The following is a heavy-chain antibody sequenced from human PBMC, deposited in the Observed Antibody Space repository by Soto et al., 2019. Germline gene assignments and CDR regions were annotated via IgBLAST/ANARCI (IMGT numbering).Heavy chain of an antibody. CDR2: ISDSGST. D-gene: IGHD2-15*01. CDR1: GGSISSYY. Sequence: QVQLQESGPELVKPSETLSLTCTVSGGSISSYYWSWIRQPPGKGLEWIGYISDSGSTNYNPSLKSRVTISVDTSNNQFSLKLSSVTAADTAVYYCARRIKYYYAMDVWGQGTTVTVSS. CDR3: ARRIKYYYAMDV. V-gene: IGHV4-59*08. J-gene: IGHJ6*02.